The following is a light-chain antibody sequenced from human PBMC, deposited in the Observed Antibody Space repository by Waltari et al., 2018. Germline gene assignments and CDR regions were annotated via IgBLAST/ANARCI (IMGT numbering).Light chain of an antibody. J-gene: IGLJ3*02. Sequence: SYVLTQPPSGSVAPGQTARITCGGNNIGRKSVNWYQQKAGHAPGLVLHYDSDRPPGIPERFSGSTSGNTATLTISRVEAGDEADYFCQVWDYVQGVFGGGTKLTVL. V-gene: IGLV3-21*04. CDR2: YDS. CDR3: QVWDYVQGV. CDR1: NIGRKS.